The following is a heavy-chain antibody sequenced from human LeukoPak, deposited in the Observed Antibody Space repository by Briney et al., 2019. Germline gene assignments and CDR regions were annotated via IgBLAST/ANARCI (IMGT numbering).Heavy chain of an antibody. J-gene: IGHJ5*02. D-gene: IGHD3-10*01. Sequence: PGGSLRLSCAASGFTFDDYAMHWVRQAPGKGLEWVSGISWNSATIVYADSVKGRFTISRDNAKKSLYLQMNSLRPEDTAFYHCAKNKYDGSGFDWFEPWGRGTLVTVSS. CDR3: AKNKYDGSGFDWFEP. V-gene: IGHV3-9*01. CDR1: GFTFDDYA. CDR2: ISWNSATI.